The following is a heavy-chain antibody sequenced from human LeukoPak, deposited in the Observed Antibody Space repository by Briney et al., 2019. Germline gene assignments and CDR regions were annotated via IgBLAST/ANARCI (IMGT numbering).Heavy chain of an antibody. V-gene: IGHV4-59*01. D-gene: IGHD3-10*01. J-gene: IGHJ6*03. Sequence: SETLSLTCTVSGGSISSYHWSWIRQPPGKGLEWIGFFYYSGSTNYNPSLKSRVTISVDTSKNQFSLKLSSVTAADTAVYFCARAPYGSATNNYYMDVWGKGTTVTVSS. CDR3: ARAPYGSATNNYYMDV. CDR1: GGSISSYH. CDR2: FYYSGST.